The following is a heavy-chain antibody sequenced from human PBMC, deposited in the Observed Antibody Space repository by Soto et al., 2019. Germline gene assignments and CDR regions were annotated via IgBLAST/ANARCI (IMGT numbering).Heavy chain of an antibody. D-gene: IGHD2-15*01. CDR3: ARGTGGNPLYYYYYYGMDV. V-gene: IGHV3-30-3*01. Sequence: ESGGGVVQPGRSLRLSCAASGFTFSSYAMHWVRQAPGKGLEWVAVISYDGSNKYYADSVKGRFTISRDNSKNTLYLQMNSLRAEDTAVYYCARGTGGNPLYYYYYYGMDVWGQGTTVTVSS. CDR1: GFTFSSYA. CDR2: ISYDGSNK. J-gene: IGHJ6*02.